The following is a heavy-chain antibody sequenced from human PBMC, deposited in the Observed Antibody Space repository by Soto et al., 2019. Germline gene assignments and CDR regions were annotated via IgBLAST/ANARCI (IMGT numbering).Heavy chain of an antibody. V-gene: IGHV3-49*04. D-gene: IGHD3-10*01. CDR1: GFTFGDYA. Sequence: PGGSLRLSCTASGFTFGDYAMSWVRQAPGKGLEWVGFIRSKAYGGTTEYAASVKGRFTISRDDSKSIAYLQMNSLKTEDTAVYYCTRGSKLFDYWGQGTLVTVS. J-gene: IGHJ4*02. CDR2: IRSKAYGGTT. CDR3: TRGSKLFDY.